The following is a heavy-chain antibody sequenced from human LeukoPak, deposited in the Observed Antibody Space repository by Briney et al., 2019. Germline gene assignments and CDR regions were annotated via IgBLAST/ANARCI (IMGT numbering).Heavy chain of an antibody. J-gene: IGHJ4*02. D-gene: IGHD7-27*01. CDR2: IYHSGST. V-gene: IGHV4-38-2*01. CDR3: ARHLGLGSYFDY. Sequence: SETLSLTCAVSGYSISSGYYWGWIRQPPGKGLEWIGSIYHSGSTCYNPSLKSRVTISVDTSKNQFSLKLSSVTAADTAVYYCARHLGLGSYFDYWGQGTLVTVSS. CDR1: GYSISSGYY.